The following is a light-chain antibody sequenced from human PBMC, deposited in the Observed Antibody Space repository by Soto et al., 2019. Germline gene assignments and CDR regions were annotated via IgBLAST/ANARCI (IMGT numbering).Light chain of an antibody. Sequence: EIVLTQSPGTLSLSPGERATLSCRASQSVSNNYLAWYQQKPGQAPRLLIYGASNRATGIPDRFSGSGSGTDFTLTISRLEPEDFAVYYCQQNGSSGTFGQGTKWIS. V-gene: IGKV3-20*01. CDR2: GAS. CDR1: QSVSNNY. J-gene: IGKJ1*01. CDR3: QQNGSSGT.